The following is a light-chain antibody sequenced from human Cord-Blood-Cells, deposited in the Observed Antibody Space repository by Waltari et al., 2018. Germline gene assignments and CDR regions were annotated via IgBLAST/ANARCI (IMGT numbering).Light chain of an antibody. Sequence: QSVLTQRPTASGTPWQRVTTSCSGISPNIGRYIVSRYQQLPGTAPKLLIYRNNQRPSGVPDRFSGSKSGTSASLAISGLRSEDEADYYCAAWDDSLSGYVFGTGTKVTVI. V-gene: IGLV1-47*01. J-gene: IGLJ1*01. CDR1: SPNIGRYI. CDR2: RNN. CDR3: AAWDDSLSGYV.